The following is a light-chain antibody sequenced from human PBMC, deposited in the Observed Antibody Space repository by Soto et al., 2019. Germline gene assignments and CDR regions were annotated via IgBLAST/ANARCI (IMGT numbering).Light chain of an antibody. V-gene: IGKV3D-20*02. CDR2: AAS. CDR3: QQRSNWLT. Sequence: EIVLTQSPGTLSLSTGDRATLSCRASQSVSRSYLGWYQQKPGQAPRLLIYAASNRATGIPDRFSGSGSGTDFTLTISSLEPEDFAVYYCQQRSNWLTFGGGTKVDNK. J-gene: IGKJ4*01. CDR1: QSVSRSY.